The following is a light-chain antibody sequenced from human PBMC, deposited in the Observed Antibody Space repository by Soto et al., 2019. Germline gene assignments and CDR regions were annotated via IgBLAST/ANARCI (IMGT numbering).Light chain of an antibody. V-gene: IGKV3-15*01. CDR2: GAS. CDR3: QQYHNWPRT. J-gene: IGKJ1*01. Sequence: EIVMTQSPATLSVFPGERATLSCRASQSVNGNLAWYQQRRGQAPRLLIYGASTRATGIPARFSGSGSGTEFALTISSLQSEDFAIYCCQQYHNWPRTFGQGTKVEIK. CDR1: QSVNGN.